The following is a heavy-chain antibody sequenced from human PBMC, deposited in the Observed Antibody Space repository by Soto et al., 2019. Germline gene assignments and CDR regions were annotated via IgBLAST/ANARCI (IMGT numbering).Heavy chain of an antibody. CDR2: ISERGITT. D-gene: IGHD2-8*01. J-gene: IGHJ4*02. Sequence: PWWSLRLSCVASVFNFSNFDMNWVRQAPGRGLEWISLISERGITTTYADSVRSRFTVSRDNAQSSLYLQMDRLTVEDTGVYYCARGGVVWGRGVLVTVSS. CDR1: VFNFSNFD. CDR3: ARGGVV. V-gene: IGHV3-48*03.